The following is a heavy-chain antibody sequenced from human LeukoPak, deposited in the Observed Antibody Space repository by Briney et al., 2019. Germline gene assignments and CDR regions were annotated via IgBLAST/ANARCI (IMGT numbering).Heavy chain of an antibody. CDR2: INHSGST. CDR1: GGSFSGYY. J-gene: IGHJ4*02. V-gene: IGHV4-34*01. D-gene: IGHD3-3*01. CDR3: ANGATIFGVVIRVDS. Sequence: KPSETPSLTCAVYGGSFSGYYWSWIRQPPGKGLEWIGEINHSGSTNYNPSLKSRVTISVDTSKNQFSLKVRSVTAADTAVYYCANGATIFGVVIRVDSWGQGTLVTVSS.